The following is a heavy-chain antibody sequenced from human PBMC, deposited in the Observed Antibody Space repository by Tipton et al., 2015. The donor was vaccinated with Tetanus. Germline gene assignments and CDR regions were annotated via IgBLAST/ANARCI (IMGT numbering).Heavy chain of an antibody. J-gene: IGHJ4*02. Sequence: SLRLSCAASGFTFNRYWMSWVRQAPGKGLEWVANIKRDGSGKYYMASVKGRFTISRDNAKNSLYLEVNSLRAEDTAVYFCGRVDTYGSNWYEAYWGQGTLVTVSS. CDR2: IKRDGSGK. V-gene: IGHV3-7*01. CDR1: GFTFNRYW. CDR3: GRVDTYGSNWYEAY. D-gene: IGHD6-13*01.